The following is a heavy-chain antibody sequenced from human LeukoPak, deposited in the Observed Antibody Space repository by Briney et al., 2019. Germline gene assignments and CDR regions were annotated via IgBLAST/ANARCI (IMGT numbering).Heavy chain of an antibody. D-gene: IGHD4-23*01. CDR3: TRSMSVVTCFGY. Sequence: GGSLRLSCAASGFTFSGSAMHWVRQASGKGLEWVGRIRSKANSYATAYAASVKGRFTISRDDSKNTAYLQMNSLKTEDTAVYYCTRSMSVVTCFGYWGQGTLVTVSS. J-gene: IGHJ4*02. V-gene: IGHV3-73*01. CDR1: GFTFSGSA. CDR2: IRSKANSYAT.